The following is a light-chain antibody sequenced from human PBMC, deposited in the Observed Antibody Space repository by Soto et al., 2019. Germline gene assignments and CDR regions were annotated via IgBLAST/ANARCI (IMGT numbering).Light chain of an antibody. V-gene: IGKV3-20*01. J-gene: IGKJ5*01. CDR2: GAS. CDR3: QQHGSSPIT. CDR1: QSFSSSY. Sequence: EIVLTQSPATLSVSPGERATLSCRASQSFSSSYLAWYQQKPGQAPRLLIYGASSRATGIPDRFSGSGSGTDFTLTISRLEPEDFAVYYCQQHGSSPITFGQGTRLEIK.